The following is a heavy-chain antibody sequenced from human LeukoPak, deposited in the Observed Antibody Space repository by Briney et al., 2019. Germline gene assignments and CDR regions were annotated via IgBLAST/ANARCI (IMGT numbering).Heavy chain of an antibody. D-gene: IGHD5-18*01. J-gene: IGHJ4*02. V-gene: IGHV1-58*01. Sequence: SVKVSCKASGFTFTSSAVQWVRQARGQRLEWIGWIVVGSGNTNYAQKFQERVTITRGMSTSTAYMELSSLRSEDTAVYYCAAVTTAMPNGADYWGQGTLVTVSS. CDR1: GFTFTSSA. CDR2: IVVGSGNT. CDR3: AAVTTAMPNGADY.